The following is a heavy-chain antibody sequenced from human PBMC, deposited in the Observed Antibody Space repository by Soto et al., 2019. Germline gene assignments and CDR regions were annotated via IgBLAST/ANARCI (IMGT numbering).Heavy chain of an antibody. CDR3: ARDRQDYDFWSGYPYYYGMDV. V-gene: IGHV3-48*02. CDR1: GFTFSSYS. J-gene: IGHJ6*02. Sequence: GGSLRLSCAASGFTFSSYSMNWVRQAPGKGLEWVSYISSSSSTIYYADSVKGRFTISRDNAKNSLYLQMNSLRDEDTAVYYCARDRQDYDFWSGYPYYYGMDVWGQGTTVTVS. CDR2: ISSSSSTI. D-gene: IGHD3-3*01.